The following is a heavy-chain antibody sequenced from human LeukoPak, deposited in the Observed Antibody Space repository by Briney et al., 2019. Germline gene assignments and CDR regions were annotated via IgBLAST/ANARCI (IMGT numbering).Heavy chain of an antibody. Sequence: GGSLRLSCAASGFTVSSNHMSWVRQAPGKGLEWVSAISGSGGSTYYADSVKGRFTISRDNSKNTLYLQMNSLRAEDTAVYYCAKDLMIVVVITNAFDIWGQGTMVTVSS. CDR2: ISGSGGST. V-gene: IGHV3-23*01. CDR1: GFTVSSNH. J-gene: IGHJ3*02. CDR3: AKDLMIVVVITNAFDI. D-gene: IGHD3-22*01.